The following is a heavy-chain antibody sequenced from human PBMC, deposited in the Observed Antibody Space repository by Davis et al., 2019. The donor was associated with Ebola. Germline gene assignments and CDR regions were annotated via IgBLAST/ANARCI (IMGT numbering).Heavy chain of an antibody. CDR2: INRDGSTT. D-gene: IGHD1-26*01. V-gene: IGHV3-74*03. J-gene: IGHJ4*02. CDR3: ATLPGYY. Sequence: PGGSLRLSCAASGFTFSSYWMHWVRQAPGKGLVWVSCINRDGSTTTYADSVKGGFTISRDNAKNTLYLQMNNLRVEDTAVYYCATLPGYYWGQGTLVTVSS. CDR1: GFTFSSYW.